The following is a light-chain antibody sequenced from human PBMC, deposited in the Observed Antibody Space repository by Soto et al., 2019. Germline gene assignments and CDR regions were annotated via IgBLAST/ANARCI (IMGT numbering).Light chain of an antibody. J-gene: IGLJ2*01. Sequence: QSVLTQPPSVSGAPGQRGTISCTGSRSNIGAGNDVPWYQQRPGTAPKLLIYGNNKRPSGVPDRFSGSKSGTSASLAITGLQAEDEADYYCQSYDSSLSGSVFGGGTKLTVL. CDR2: GNN. V-gene: IGLV1-40*01. CDR1: RSNIGAGND. CDR3: QSYDSSLSGSV.